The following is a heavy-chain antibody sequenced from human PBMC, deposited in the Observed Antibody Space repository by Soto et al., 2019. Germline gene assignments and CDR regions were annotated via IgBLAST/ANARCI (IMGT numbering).Heavy chain of an antibody. J-gene: IGHJ4*02. Sequence: HPGGSLRLSCAASGFTFDEYAVHWVRQAPGKGLGWVSLISWDGSNRYYADSVQGRFTISRDNSKYSLYLQMNSLRAEDTALYYCAKDISRGPTKNYDFWSGPDYWGQGTLVTVSS. V-gene: IGHV3-43D*04. CDR1: GFTFDEYA. CDR3: AKDISRGPTKNYDFWSGPDY. D-gene: IGHD3-3*01. CDR2: ISWDGSNR.